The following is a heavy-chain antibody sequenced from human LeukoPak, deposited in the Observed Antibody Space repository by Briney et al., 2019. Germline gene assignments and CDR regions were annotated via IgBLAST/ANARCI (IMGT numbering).Heavy chain of an antibody. CDR2: IYYSGST. Sequence: SETLSLTCTVSGGSISSYYRSWIRQPPGKGLEWIGYIYYSGSTNYNPSLKSRVTISVDTSKNQFSLKLSSVTAADTAVYYCARHSSGWYFDYWGQGTLVTVSS. J-gene: IGHJ4*02. V-gene: IGHV4-59*08. D-gene: IGHD6-19*01. CDR3: ARHSSGWYFDY. CDR1: GGSISSYY.